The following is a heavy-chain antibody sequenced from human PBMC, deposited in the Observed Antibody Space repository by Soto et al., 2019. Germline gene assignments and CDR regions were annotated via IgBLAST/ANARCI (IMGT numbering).Heavy chain of an antibody. V-gene: IGHV5-51*01. CDR3: ARGAATPYWGMGV. D-gene: IGHD2-15*01. J-gene: IGHJ6*02. CDR1: GFNFTSYW. CDR2: IYPGDSDT. Sequence: GESLKISCKGSGFNFTSYWIGWVRQMPGKGLEWMGIIYPGDSDTRYSPSFQGQVTISADKSISTAYLQWSSLKASDTAMYYCARGAATPYWGMGVWGQGTTVTVSS.